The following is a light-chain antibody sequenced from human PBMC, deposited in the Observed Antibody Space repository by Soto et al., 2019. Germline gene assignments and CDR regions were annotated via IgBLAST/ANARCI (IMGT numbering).Light chain of an antibody. CDR1: QSVSSN. J-gene: IGKJ4*01. Sequence: EIVMTQSPATLSVSPGERATLSCRASQSVSSNLAWYQQKPGQAPRLLIYGASTRATGIPARFSGSGSGTEFTLTISSLQSEDDAVYYCQQYNNWPLTFGGGTKVEIK. V-gene: IGKV3-15*01. CDR2: GAS. CDR3: QQYNNWPLT.